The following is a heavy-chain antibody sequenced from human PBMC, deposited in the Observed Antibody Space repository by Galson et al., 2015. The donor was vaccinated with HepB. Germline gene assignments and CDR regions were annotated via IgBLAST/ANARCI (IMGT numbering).Heavy chain of an antibody. Sequence: SLRLSCAASGFTFSSYSMNWVRQAPGKGLEWVSSISSSSSYIYYADSVRGRFTISRDNAKNSLYLQMNSLRAEDTAVYYCARGYCSGGSCLPYDAFDIWGQGTMVTVSS. CDR1: GFTFSSYS. CDR3: ARGYCSGGSCLPYDAFDI. J-gene: IGHJ3*02. V-gene: IGHV3-21*01. D-gene: IGHD2-15*01. CDR2: ISSSSSYI.